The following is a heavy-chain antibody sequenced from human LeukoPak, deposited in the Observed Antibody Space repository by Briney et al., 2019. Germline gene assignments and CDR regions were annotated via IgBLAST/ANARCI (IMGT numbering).Heavy chain of an antibody. V-gene: IGHV1-2*02. J-gene: IGHJ4*02. CDR2: INPNSGGT. D-gene: IGHD6-13*01. Sequence: ASVKVSCKASGYTFTGYYMHWVRQAPGQGLEWMGWINPNSGGTNYAQKFQGRVTMTRDTSISTAYMELSRLRSDDTAVYYCAMGMARIAAAGRLGYWGQGTLVTVSS. CDR3: AMGMARIAAAGRLGY. CDR1: GYTFTGYY.